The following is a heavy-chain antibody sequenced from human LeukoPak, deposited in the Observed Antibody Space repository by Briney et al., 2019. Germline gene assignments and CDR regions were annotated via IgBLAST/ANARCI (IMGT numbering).Heavy chain of an antibody. J-gene: IGHJ3*02. D-gene: IGHD6-13*01. CDR2: IYYSGST. CDR1: GGSISSYY. CDR3: AREAGSSWYPKSDRAFDI. Sequence: PSETLSLTCTVSGGSISSYYWTWIRQPPGKGLEWIGYIYYSGSTNYNPSLKSRVTISVDTSKNQFSLKLSSVTAADTAVYYCAREAGSSWYPKSDRAFDIWGQGTMVTVSS. V-gene: IGHV4-59*12.